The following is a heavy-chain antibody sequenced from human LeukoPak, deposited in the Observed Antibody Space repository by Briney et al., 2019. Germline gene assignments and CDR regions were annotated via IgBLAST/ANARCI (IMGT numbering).Heavy chain of an antibody. CDR2: IYYSGST. V-gene: IGHV4-59*01. CDR1: GGSISGYY. Sequence: SETLSLTCTVSGGSISGYYWSWIRQPPGKGLEWIGYIYYSGSTNYNPSLKSRVTISVDTSKNQFPLKLSSVTAADTAVYYCARRNGKAFDIWGQGTMVTVSS. CDR3: ARRNGKAFDI. D-gene: IGHD1-14*01. J-gene: IGHJ3*02.